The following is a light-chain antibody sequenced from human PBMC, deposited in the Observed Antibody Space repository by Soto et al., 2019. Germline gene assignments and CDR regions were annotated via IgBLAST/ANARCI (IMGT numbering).Light chain of an antibody. CDR1: STDIGGYNF. CDR3: CSYSGTYAFII. J-gene: IGLJ2*01. Sequence: QSALTQPRSVSGSPGQSVTISCTGTSTDIGGYNFVSWYQHHPGKAPKLVIYDVTERPSGVPARFSGSKSANTASLTISGLQAEDEADYYCCSYSGTYAFIIFGGGTKLTVL. V-gene: IGLV2-11*01. CDR2: DVT.